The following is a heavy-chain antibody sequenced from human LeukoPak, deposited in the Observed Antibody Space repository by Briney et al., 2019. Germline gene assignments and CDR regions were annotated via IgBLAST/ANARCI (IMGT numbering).Heavy chain of an antibody. D-gene: IGHD5-18*01. CDR3: ARVPGYSYGQNWFDP. CDR2: INWNGGST. Sequence: SLRLSCXXXXXTFXXXGMSWVRQASGKGLEWVSGINWNGGSTGYADSVKGRFTISRDNAKNSLYLQMNSLRAEDTALYHCARVPGYSYGQNWFDPWGQGTLVTVSS. J-gene: IGHJ5*02. V-gene: IGHV3-20*01. CDR1: XXTFXXXG.